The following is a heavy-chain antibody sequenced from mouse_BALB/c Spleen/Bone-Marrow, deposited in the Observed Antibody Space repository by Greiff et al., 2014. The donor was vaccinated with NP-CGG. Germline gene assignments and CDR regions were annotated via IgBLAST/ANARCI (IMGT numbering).Heavy chain of an antibody. CDR3: AGGYGSSYGFAY. D-gene: IGHD1-1*01. Sequence: EVQVVESGGGLVQPGGSRKLSCAASGFTFSSFGMHWVRQAPEKGLEWVAYISSGSSTIYYADTVKGRFTISRDNPKNTLFLQMTSLRSEDTAMYYCAGGYGSSYGFAYWGQGTLVTVSA. V-gene: IGHV5-17*02. CDR1: GFTFSSFG. J-gene: IGHJ3*01. CDR2: ISSGSSTI.